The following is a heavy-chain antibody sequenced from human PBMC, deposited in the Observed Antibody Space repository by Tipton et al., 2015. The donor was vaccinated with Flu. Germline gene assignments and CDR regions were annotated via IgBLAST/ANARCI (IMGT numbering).Heavy chain of an antibody. CDR3: ARGIVVVPAARVYYYYYGTDV. D-gene: IGHD2-2*01. Sequence: LVKPTQTLTLTCTFSGFSLSTSGMCVSWIRQPPGKALEWLARIDWDDDKYYSTSLKTRLTISKDTSKNQVVLTMTNMDPVDTATYYCARGIVVVPAARVYYYYYGTDVWGQGPPVTVSS. J-gene: IGHJ6*02. V-gene: IGHV2-70*11. CDR2: IDWDDDK. CDR1: GFSLSTSGMC.